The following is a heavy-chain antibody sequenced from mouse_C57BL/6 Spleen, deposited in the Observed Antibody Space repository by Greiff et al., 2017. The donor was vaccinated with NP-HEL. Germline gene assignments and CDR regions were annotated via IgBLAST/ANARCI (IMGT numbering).Heavy chain of an antibody. V-gene: IGHV1-19*01. Sequence: EVQLQQSGPVLVKPGASVKMSCKASGYKFTDYYMNWVKQSHGKSLEWIGVINPYNGGTSYNQKFKGKATLTVDKSSSTAYMELNSLTSEDSAVYYCARGETGTFAYWGQGTLVTVSA. D-gene: IGHD4-1*01. CDR3: ARGETGTFAY. CDR2: INPYNGGT. CDR1: GYKFTDYY. J-gene: IGHJ3*01.